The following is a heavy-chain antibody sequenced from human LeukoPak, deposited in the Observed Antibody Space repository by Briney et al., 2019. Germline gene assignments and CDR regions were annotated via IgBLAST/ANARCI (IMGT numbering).Heavy chain of an antibody. D-gene: IGHD4-17*01. CDR2: ISSSGSTT. CDR1: GFTFSSYE. J-gene: IGHJ4*02. V-gene: IGHV3-48*03. Sequence: GGSLRLSCAASGFTFSSYEMNWVRQAPGKGLEWVSYISSSGSTTYYADSVKDRFTISRDNSKNTLSLQMNSLRAEDTAVYYCAKGRGTTVTSAANYWGQGTLVTVSS. CDR3: AKGRGTTVTSAANY.